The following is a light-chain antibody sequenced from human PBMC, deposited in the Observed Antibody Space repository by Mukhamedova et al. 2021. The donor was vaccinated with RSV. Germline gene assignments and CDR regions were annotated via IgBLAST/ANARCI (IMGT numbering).Light chain of an antibody. CDR2: FAS. CDR3: HQSSSLHS. J-gene: IGKJ4*01. V-gene: IGKV6-21*01. CDR1: SIGSS. Sequence: SIGSSLHWYQQKPDQSPKLLIKFASQSLSGVPSRFSGSGSGTDFTLTINSLETEDAATYYCHQSSSLHSFGGGTKVEI.